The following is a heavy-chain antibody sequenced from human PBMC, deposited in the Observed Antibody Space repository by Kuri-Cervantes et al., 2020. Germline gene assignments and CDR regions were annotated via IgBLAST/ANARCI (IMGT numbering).Heavy chain of an antibody. J-gene: IGHJ4*02. CDR2: ISWNSGSI. V-gene: IGHV3-9*01. Sequence: LSLTCAASGFTFDNYAMHWVRQAPGKGLEWVSGISWNSGSIGYADSVKGRFTISRDNAKHSLYLRMNRLRAEDTALYYCVRDYVWGTSEVDYWGQGTLVTVSS. CDR1: GFTFDNYA. D-gene: IGHD3-16*01. CDR3: VRDYVWGTSEVDY.